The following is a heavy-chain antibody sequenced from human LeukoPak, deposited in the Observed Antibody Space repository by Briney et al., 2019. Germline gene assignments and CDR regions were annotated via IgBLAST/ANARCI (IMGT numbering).Heavy chain of an antibody. J-gene: IGHJ3*02. CDR2: ISGSGGGT. Sequence: PGGSLRLSCAASGFTFSSYAMSWVRQAPGKGLEWVSAISGSGGGTYYADSVKGRFTISRDNSKNTLYLQMNSLRAEDTAVYYCAKDGGHCSGGSCYPGAFDIWGQGTMVTVSS. CDR1: GFTFSSYA. CDR3: AKDGGHCSGGSCYPGAFDI. D-gene: IGHD2-15*01. V-gene: IGHV3-23*01.